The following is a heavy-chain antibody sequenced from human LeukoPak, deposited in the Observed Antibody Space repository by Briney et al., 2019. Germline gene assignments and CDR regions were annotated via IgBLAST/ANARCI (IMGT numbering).Heavy chain of an antibody. CDR2: INPNSGGT. CDR1: GYTFTGYY. D-gene: IGHD2-2*01. V-gene: IGHV1-2*02. J-gene: IGHJ4*02. CDR3: ASSVVPAANYFDY. Sequence: ASVKVSCKASGYTFTGYYMHWVRQAPGQGLEWMGWINPNSGGTNYAQTFQGRVTMTRDTSISTAYMELSRLISDDTAVYYCASSVVPAANYFDYWGQGTLVTVSS.